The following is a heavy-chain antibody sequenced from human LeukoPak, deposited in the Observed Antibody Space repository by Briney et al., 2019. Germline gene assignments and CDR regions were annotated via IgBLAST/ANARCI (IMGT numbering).Heavy chain of an antibody. V-gene: IGHV3-23*01. CDR2: ISGRGGNT. Sequence: GGSLRLSCAASGLTFNNYAMTWIRQAPGKGLEWVSSISGRGGNTYYADSVKGRFTISRDDSKNTLFLQMNSLRAEDTAVYYCATGYSDSLRSPLDSWGQGTLVTVSS. D-gene: IGHD3-22*01. CDR1: GLTFNNYA. CDR3: ATGYSDSLRSPLDS. J-gene: IGHJ5*01.